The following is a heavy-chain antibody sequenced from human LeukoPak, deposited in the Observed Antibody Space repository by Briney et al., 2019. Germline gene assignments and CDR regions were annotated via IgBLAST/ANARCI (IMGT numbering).Heavy chain of an antibody. CDR2: ISASGGS. J-gene: IGHJ4*02. CDR1: GFTFSNYA. Sequence: PGGSLRLSCAASGFTFSNYAMSWVRQAPGKGLEWVSGISASGGSYYADSVKGRFTVSRDISKNTLYLQMNSLRAEDTAVYFCAREPRDCTGGTCPSAGGYYFYYWSQGTLVTVSS. V-gene: IGHV3-23*01. CDR3: AREPRDCTGGTCPSAGGYYFYY. D-gene: IGHD2-15*01.